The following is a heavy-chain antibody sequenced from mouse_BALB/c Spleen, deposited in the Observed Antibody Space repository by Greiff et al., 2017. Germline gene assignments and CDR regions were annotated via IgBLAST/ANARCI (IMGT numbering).Heavy chain of an antibody. V-gene: IGHV5-12-1*01. CDR3: ARLYYGSSIYFDY. J-gene: IGHJ2*01. D-gene: IGHD1-1*01. CDR2: ISSGGGST. CDR1: GFAFSSYD. Sequence: EVQGVESGGGLVKPGGSLKLSCAASGFAFSSYDMSWVRQTPEKRLEWVAYISSGGGSTYYPDTVKGRFTISRDNAKNTLYLQMSSLKSEDTAMYYCARLYYGSSIYFDYWGQGTTLTVSS.